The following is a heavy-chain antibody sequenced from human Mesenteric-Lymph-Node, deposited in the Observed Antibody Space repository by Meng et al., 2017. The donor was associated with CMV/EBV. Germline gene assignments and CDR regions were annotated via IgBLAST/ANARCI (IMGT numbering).Heavy chain of an antibody. V-gene: IGHV1-2*06. D-gene: IGHD5-12*01. J-gene: IGHJ4*02. Sequence: VSCRTSGYPFTGYYVYWVRQASGRRLEWMGRINPFSGATDYAQNFQGRVTITRDTSITTAYMEVSRLTSDDTALYYCARSGGYSGYDYWGQGTLVTVSS. CDR1: GYPFTGYY. CDR3: ARSGGYSGYDY. CDR2: INPFSGAT.